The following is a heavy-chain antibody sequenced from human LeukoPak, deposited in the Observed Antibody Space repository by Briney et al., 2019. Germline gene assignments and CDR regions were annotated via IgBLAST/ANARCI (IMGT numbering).Heavy chain of an antibody. CDR1: GYTFTSYD. CDR2: MNPNSGNT. V-gene: IGHV1-8*01. D-gene: IGHD5-12*01. CDR3: AREGMVARYFQH. J-gene: IGHJ3*01. Sequence: ASVKVSCKASGYTFTSYDINWVRQATGQGLEWMGWMNPNSGNTGYAQKFQGRVTMTRNTSISTAYMELSSLRSEDTAVYYCAREGMVARYFQHWGQGTMVTVSS.